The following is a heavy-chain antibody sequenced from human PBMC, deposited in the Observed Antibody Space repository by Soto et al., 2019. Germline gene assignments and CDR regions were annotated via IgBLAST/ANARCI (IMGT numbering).Heavy chain of an antibody. CDR2: IYYSGNT. V-gene: IGHV4-59*01. CDR3: ARSILTTGAYAFDI. CDR1: GGSISSYY. D-gene: IGHD4-17*01. J-gene: IGHJ3*02. Sequence: QVQLQESGPGLVKPSETLSLTCTVSGGSISSYYWSWIRQPPGRGLEWIGYIYYSGNTNSNPSLKSRVTISVDTSKTQFSLKLTSVTAADTAVYYCARSILTTGAYAFDIWGKGTMVTVSA.